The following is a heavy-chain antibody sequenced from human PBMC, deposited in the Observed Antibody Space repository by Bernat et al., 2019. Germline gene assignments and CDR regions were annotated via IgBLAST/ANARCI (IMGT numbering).Heavy chain of an antibody. V-gene: IGHV1-18*01. D-gene: IGHD3-22*01. CDR2: ISAYNGNT. CDR1: GYTFTSYG. CDR3: ARDSPYYDSSGYYWGVLLRYYYGMDV. Sequence: QVQLVQSGAEVKKPGASVKVSCKASGYTFTSYGISWVRQAPGQGLEWMGWISAYNGNTNYAQKLQGRVTMTTDTSTSTAYMELRSLRSDDTAVYYCARDSPYYDSSGYYWGVLLRYYYGMDVWGQGTTVTVSS. J-gene: IGHJ6*02.